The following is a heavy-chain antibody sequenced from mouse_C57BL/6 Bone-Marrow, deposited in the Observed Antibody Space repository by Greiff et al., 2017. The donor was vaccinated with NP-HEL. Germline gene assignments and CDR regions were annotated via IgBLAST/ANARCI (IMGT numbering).Heavy chain of an antibody. CDR3: ARGNYYGNLAWFAY. J-gene: IGHJ3*01. V-gene: IGHV1-59*01. Sequence: VQLQQPGAELVRPGTSVKLSCKASGYTFTSYWMHWVKQRPGQGLEWIGVIDPSDSYTNYNQKFKGKATLTVDTSSSTAYMQLSSLTSEDSAVYYCARGNYYGNLAWFAYWGQGTLVTVSA. D-gene: IGHD2-1*01. CDR2: IDPSDSYT. CDR1: GYTFTSYW.